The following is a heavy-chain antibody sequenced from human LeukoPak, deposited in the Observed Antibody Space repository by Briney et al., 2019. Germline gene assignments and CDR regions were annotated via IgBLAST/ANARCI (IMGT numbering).Heavy chain of an antibody. J-gene: IGHJ4*02. CDR2: IYYSGST. Sequence: SETLSLTCTVSGGSISSSSYYWGWIRQPPGKGLEWIGSIYYSGSTYYNPSLKSRVTISVDTSKNQFSLKLSSVTAADTAVYYCAREYYYDSSGYYLDYWGQGTLVTVSS. D-gene: IGHD3-22*01. V-gene: IGHV4-39*02. CDR1: GGSISSSSYY. CDR3: AREYYYDSSGYYLDY.